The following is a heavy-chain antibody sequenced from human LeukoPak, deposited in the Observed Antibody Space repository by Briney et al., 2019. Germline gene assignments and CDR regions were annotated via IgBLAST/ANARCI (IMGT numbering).Heavy chain of an antibody. Sequence: PGGSLILSCIASGFTVSSNYMSWVRRAPGKGLEWVSVIYRGGRTYYADSVKGRFTISRDNSKNSLYLQMNSLRVEDTAVYYCARGIVVAGSVDYWGQGTLLTVSS. V-gene: IGHV3-66*01. J-gene: IGHJ4*02. CDR1: GFTVSSNY. CDR3: ARGIVVAGSVDY. D-gene: IGHD6-19*01. CDR2: IYRGGRT.